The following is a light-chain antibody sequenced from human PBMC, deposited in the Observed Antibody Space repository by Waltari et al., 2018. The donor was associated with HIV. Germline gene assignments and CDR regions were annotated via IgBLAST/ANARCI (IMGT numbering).Light chain of an antibody. V-gene: IGLV2-14*01. J-gene: IGLJ3*02. CDR2: EVH. CDR3: SSDTSRKILV. Sequence: HSALTQPASVSGSPGQSITISCTGTSRDIGSSQYVSWYHRLPDKAPKLIIYEVHNRPAGFSPRFSGSRSGSTASLTISGLQAADEADYYCSSDTSRKILVFGGGTKLTVL. CDR1: SRDIGSSQY.